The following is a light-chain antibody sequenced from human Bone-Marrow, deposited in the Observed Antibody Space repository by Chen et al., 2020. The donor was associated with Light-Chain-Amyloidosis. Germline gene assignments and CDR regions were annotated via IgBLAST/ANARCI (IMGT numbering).Light chain of an antibody. CDR1: HAVNSA. Sequence: AVQLTQSPSSLSASVGDRVTITCRANHAVNSAVAWYRQKPGNAPNLLIYDASSLESGVPLRFGGSGSGTDFTLTISSLQPEDVATYFCQQFQHFPHTFGQGTKVEIK. J-gene: IGKJ1*01. V-gene: IGKV1D-13*01. CDR3: QQFQHFPHT. CDR2: DAS.